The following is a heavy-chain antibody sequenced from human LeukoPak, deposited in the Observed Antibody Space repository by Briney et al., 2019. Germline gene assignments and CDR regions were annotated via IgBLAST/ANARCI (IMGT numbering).Heavy chain of an antibody. CDR1: GFTVSSSY. J-gene: IGHJ4*02. Sequence: PGGSLRLSCAASGFTVSSSYMNWVRQAPGKGLEWVSIINSGGNTYYADSVKGRFTISRDNSKNTLYLQMNNLRVENAAINYCARHYRGDYDFFDFWGQGTLVTVSS. D-gene: IGHD5-12*01. CDR3: ARHYRGDYDFFDF. V-gene: IGHV3-53*01. CDR2: INSGGNT.